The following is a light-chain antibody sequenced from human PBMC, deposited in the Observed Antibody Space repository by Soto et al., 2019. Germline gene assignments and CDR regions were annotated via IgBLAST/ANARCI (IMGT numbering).Light chain of an antibody. Sequence: QSALTQPASVPGSPGQSITISCTGTSSDVGGYNYVSWYQQHPGKAPKLMIYEVNNRPSGISNRFSGSKSGNTASLTISALQAEDEADYYCNSYTSSTTYVFGTGTKVTV. J-gene: IGLJ1*01. CDR3: NSYTSSTTYV. CDR2: EVN. V-gene: IGLV2-14*01. CDR1: SSDVGGYNY.